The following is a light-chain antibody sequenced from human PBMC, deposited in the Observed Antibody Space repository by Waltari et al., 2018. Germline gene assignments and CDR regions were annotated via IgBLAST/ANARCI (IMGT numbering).Light chain of an antibody. V-gene: IGLV2-11*01. Sequence: QSALTQPRSVSGSPGQSVTISCPGTSSDVGGYTYVSWYQQHPGKAPKLMIYDVSKRPSGVPDRFSGSKSGNTASLTISGLQAEDEADYYCCSYAGSYTLGVFGGGTKLTVL. CDR1: SSDVGGYTY. CDR2: DVS. J-gene: IGLJ2*01. CDR3: CSYAGSYTLGV.